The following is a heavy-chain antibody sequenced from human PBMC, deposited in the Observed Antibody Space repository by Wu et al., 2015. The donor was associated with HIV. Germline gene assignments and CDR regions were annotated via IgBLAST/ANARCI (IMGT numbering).Heavy chain of an antibody. CDR1: GYTFTDYQ. CDR3: ARYGFGELSSIYYYGLDV. CDR2: INPNTGGS. J-gene: IGHJ6*02. D-gene: IGHD3-10*01. Sequence: QVQLLQSGAEVKKPGASLKVSCKASGYTFTDYQIHWVRQAPGQGLEWVAWINPNTGGSGFAQKFQGRVAMNSDTPGTTVYMELNRLRSYDTAIYYCARYGFGELSSIYYYGLDVWGQGSTVTVSS. V-gene: IGHV1-2*02.